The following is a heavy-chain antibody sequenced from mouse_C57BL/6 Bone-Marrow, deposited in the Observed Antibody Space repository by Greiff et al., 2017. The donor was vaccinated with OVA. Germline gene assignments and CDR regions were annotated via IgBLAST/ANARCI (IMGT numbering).Heavy chain of an antibody. CDR1: GFTFSDYG. CDR3: ARGGTAQALDY. J-gene: IGHJ2*01. CDR2: ISSGSSPI. V-gene: IGHV5-17*01. Sequence: EVKLVESGGGLVKPGGSLKLSCAASGFTFSDYGMHWVRQAPEKGLEWVAYISSGSSPIYYADTVKGRFTISRDNAKNTLFLQMTSLRSEDTAMYYCARGGTAQALDYWGQGTTLTVSS. D-gene: IGHD3-2*02.